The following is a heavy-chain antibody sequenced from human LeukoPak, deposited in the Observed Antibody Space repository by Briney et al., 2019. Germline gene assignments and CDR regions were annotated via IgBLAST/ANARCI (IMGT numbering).Heavy chain of an antibody. D-gene: IGHD3-10*01. CDR1: GGSISSGSYY. J-gene: IGHJ4*02. Sequence: SETLSLTCTVSGGSISSGSYYWSWIRQPAGKGLEWIGRIYTSGSTNYNPSLKSRVTISVDTSKNQFSLKLSSVTAADTAVYYCARVHNYVSGSPKGWYFDYWAQGPLATVPS. CDR2: IYTSGST. V-gene: IGHV4-61*02. CDR3: ARVHNYVSGSPKGWYFDY.